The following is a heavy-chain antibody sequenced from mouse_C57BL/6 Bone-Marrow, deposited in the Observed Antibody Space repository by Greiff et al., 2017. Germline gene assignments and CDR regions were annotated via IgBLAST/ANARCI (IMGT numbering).Heavy chain of an antibody. CDR1: GFTFSSYA. CDR3: ASGTAQAL. D-gene: IGHD3-2*02. V-gene: IGHV5-4*01. CDR2: ISDGGSYT. Sequence: EVQLVESGGGLVKPGGSLKLSCAASGFTFSSYAMSWVRQTPEKRLEWVATISDGGSYTYYPDNVKGRVTISRDNAKNNLYLQMSHLKSEDTAMYYCASGTAQALWGQGTTLTDSS. J-gene: IGHJ2*01.